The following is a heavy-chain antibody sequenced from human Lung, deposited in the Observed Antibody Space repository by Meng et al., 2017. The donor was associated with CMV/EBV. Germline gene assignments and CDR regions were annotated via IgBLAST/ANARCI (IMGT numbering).Heavy chain of an antibody. D-gene: IGHD6-19*01. V-gene: IGHV1-2*06. CDR1: GYTVSGFY. CDR3: AKSSDNGWSS. Sequence: VQLVQSGAEVKRPGASVKISCQASGYTVSGFYMNWARQAPGHGLEWLGRVNPVSDDTHYAQKFVGRLTVTRGATINTAFMELTSLRPDDTAVYYCAKSSDNGWSSWGPGTLVTVSS. J-gene: IGHJ4*01. CDR2: VNPVSDDT.